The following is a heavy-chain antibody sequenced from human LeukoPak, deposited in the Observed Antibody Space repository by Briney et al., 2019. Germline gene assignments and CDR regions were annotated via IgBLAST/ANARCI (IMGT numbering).Heavy chain of an antibody. CDR2: LSGSGAST. Sequence: GGSLRLSCAASAFTFGNYAMIWVRQAPGKDLEWVSGLSGSGASTYYADSVKGPITISRDNSKNTLYLQMNRLRAGDTAVYYCAKGSDRSGSYYLDYWGQGTLVTASS. V-gene: IGHV3-23*01. J-gene: IGHJ4*02. D-gene: IGHD3-10*01. CDR3: AKGSDRSGSYYLDY. CDR1: AFTFGNYA.